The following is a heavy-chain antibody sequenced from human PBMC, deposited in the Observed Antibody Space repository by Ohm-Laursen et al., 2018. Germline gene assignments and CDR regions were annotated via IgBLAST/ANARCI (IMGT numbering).Heavy chain of an antibody. CDR1: GFTFSSNA. Sequence: SLRLSCSASGFTFSSNAMNWVRQAPGEGLEWVSYISSSSRTIYYADSVKGRFTISRDNAKNSLYLQMKSLRAEDTAVYYCAREYSSSSGRAFDIWGQGTMVTVSS. CDR3: AREYSSSSGRAFDI. D-gene: IGHD6-6*01. J-gene: IGHJ3*02. CDR2: ISSSSRTI. V-gene: IGHV3-48*01.